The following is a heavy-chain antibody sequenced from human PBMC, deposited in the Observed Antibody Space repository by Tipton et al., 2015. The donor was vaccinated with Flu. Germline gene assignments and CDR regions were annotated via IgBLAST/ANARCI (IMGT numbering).Heavy chain of an antibody. V-gene: IGHV4-38-2*01. D-gene: IGHD2-8*01. CDR1: GYSISTGYY. CDR3: VRYGMTYGPNGAFDI. Sequence: GLVKPSETLSLTCAVSGYSISTGYYWGWIRQSPRKGLQYLGSMYHSGSTDYNPSLKSRVTISVDTSKNHFSLRLSSVTAADTAVYYCVRYGMTYGPNGAFDIWGQGTMVSVSS. J-gene: IGHJ3*02. CDR2: MYHSGST.